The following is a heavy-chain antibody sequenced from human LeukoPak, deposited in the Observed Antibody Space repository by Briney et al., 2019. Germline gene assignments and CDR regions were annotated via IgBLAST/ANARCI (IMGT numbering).Heavy chain of an antibody. V-gene: IGHV3-21*01. CDR2: ISSSSSYI. Sequence: GGSLRLSCAASGFTFSSYSMNWVRQAPGEGLEWVSSISSSSSYIYYADSVKGRFTISRDNAKNSLYLQMNSLRAEDTAVYYCARASLSDYGDYYYYGMDVWGQGTTVTVSS. CDR1: GFTFSSYS. D-gene: IGHD4-17*01. CDR3: ARASLSDYGDYYYYGMDV. J-gene: IGHJ6*02.